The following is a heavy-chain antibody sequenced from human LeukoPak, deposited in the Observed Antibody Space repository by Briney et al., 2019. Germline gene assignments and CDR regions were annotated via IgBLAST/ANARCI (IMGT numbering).Heavy chain of an antibody. CDR1: GGSISSSSYY. CDR2: IYYSGST. Sequence: SETLSLTCTVSGGSISSSSYYWGWIRQPPGKGLEWIGSIYYSGSTYYNPSLKSRVTISVDTSKNQFSLKLSSVTAADTAVYYCARVSWIQLWDAFDIWGQGTMVTVSS. J-gene: IGHJ3*02. CDR3: ARVSWIQLWDAFDI. V-gene: IGHV4-39*07. D-gene: IGHD5-18*01.